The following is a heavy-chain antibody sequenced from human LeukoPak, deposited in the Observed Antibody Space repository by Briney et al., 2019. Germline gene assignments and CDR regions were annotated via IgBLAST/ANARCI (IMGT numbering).Heavy chain of an antibody. D-gene: IGHD2-21*02. CDR2: INPSGGST. V-gene: IGHV1-46*01. CDR1: GYTFTSYC. CDR3: ASAYCGGDCYSPEEEYYYYGMDV. J-gene: IGHJ6*04. Sequence: GASVKVSCKASGYTFTSYCMHWVRQAPGQGLEWMEIINPSGGSTSYAQKFQGRVTMTGDTSTSTVYMELSSLRSADTAVYYCASAYCGGDCYSPEEEYYYYGMDVWGKGTTVTVSS.